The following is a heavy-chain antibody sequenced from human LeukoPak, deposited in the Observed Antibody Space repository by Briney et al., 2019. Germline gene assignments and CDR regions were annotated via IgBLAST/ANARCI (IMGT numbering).Heavy chain of an antibody. J-gene: IGHJ4*02. CDR3: AKDLGSGGSPIDY. D-gene: IGHD2-15*01. Sequence: GGSLRLSCAASGFTFSSYSMNWVRQAPGKGLEWVSSISSSSSYIYYADSVKGRFTISRDNAKNSLYLQMNSLRAEDTALYYCAKDLGSGGSPIDYWGQGTLVTVSS. V-gene: IGHV3-21*04. CDR2: ISSSSSYI. CDR1: GFTFSSYS.